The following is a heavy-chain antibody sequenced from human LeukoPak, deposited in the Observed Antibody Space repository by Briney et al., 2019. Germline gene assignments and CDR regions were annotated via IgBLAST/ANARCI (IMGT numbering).Heavy chain of an antibody. J-gene: IGHJ4*02. CDR2: ISGSGGST. V-gene: IGHV3-23*01. Sequence: GGSLRLSCAASGFTFSSYAMSWVRQAPGKGLEWVSAISGSGGSTYYADSVKGRFTISRDNSKNTLYLQMNSLRAEDTAVYYCAKEWYYYGSGSYYNDYWGQGTLVTVSS. CDR3: AKEWYYYGSGSYYNDY. CDR1: GFTFSSYA. D-gene: IGHD3-10*01.